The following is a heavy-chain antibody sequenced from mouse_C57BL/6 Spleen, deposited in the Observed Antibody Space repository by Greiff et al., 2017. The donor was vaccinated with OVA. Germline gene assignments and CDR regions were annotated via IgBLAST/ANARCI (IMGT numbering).Heavy chain of an antibody. J-gene: IGHJ3*01. CDR2: IRNKANGYTT. CDR1: GFTFTDYY. Sequence: DVKLVESGGGLVQPGGSLSLSCAASGFTFTDYYMSWVRQPPGKALEWLGFIRNKANGYTTEYSASVKGRFTISRDNSQSILYLQVNALRAEDSATYYCARYSKLGQGFAYWGQGTLVTVSA. V-gene: IGHV7-3*01. D-gene: IGHD4-1*01. CDR3: ARYSKLGQGFAY.